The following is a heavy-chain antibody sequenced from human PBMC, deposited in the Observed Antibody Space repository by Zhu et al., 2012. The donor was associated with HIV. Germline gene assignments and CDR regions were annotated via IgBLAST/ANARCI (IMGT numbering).Heavy chain of an antibody. V-gene: IGHV3-23*01. D-gene: IGHD2-15*01. J-gene: IGHJ4*01. Sequence: EVQLLESGGGLAQPGGSLRLSCATSGFIFNDFAMSWVRQAPGKGLQWVSSISANGDDTYYSDSVKGRFTISRDSSKNTLHLQMSSLRVDDTAVYYCAKDLYCSGGYCFSRVYGYWGPEAWSPSPQ. CDR1: GFIFNDFA. CDR3: AKDLYCSGGYCFSRVYGY. CDR2: ISANGDDT.